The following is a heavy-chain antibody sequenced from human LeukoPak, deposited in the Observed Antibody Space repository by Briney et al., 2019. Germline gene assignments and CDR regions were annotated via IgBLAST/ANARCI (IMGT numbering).Heavy chain of an antibody. J-gene: IGHJ3*02. V-gene: IGHV4-38-2*01. Sequence: PSETLSLTCAVSSYSISSGYYWGWIRQPPGKGLEWIGSIYHSGSTYYNPSLKSRVTISVDTSKNQFSLKLSSVTAADTAVYYCARLGSSDAFDIWGQGTMVTVSS. CDR3: ARLGSSDAFDI. CDR1: SYSISSGYY. CDR2: IYHSGST. D-gene: IGHD1-26*01.